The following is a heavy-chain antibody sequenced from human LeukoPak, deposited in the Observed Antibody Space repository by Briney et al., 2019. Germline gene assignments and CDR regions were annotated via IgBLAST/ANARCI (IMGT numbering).Heavy chain of an antibody. J-gene: IGHJ6*03. CDR3: AKAGAARPLKYYMDV. Sequence: GGSLRLSCAASGFTFSSYGMHWVRQAPGKGLEWVAVIWYDGSNKYYADSVKGRFTISRDNSKNTLYLQMNSLRAEDTAVYYCAKAGAARPLKYYMDVWGKGTTVTVSS. CDR2: IWYDGSNK. V-gene: IGHV3-33*06. D-gene: IGHD6-6*01. CDR1: GFTFSSYG.